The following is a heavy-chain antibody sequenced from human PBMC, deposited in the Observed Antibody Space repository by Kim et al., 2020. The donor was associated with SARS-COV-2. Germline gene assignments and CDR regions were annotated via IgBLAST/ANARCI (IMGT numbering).Heavy chain of an antibody. CDR2: IWYDGSNK. Sequence: GGSLRLSCAASGFTFSSYGMHWVRQAPGKGLEWVAVIWYDGSNKYYADSVKGRFTISRDNSKNTLYLQMNSLRAEDTAVYYCARDGGVGAAIDYWGQGTLVTVSS. V-gene: IGHV3-33*01. J-gene: IGHJ4*02. CDR3: ARDGGVGAAIDY. CDR1: GFTFSSYG. D-gene: IGHD1-26*01.